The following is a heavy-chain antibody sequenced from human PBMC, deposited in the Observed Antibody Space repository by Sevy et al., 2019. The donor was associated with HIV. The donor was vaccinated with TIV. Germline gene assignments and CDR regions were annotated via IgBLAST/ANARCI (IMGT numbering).Heavy chain of an antibody. J-gene: IGHJ3*02. CDR1: GFTFSSYS. CDR2: ISSSSSYI. D-gene: IGHD3-22*01. Sequence: GGSLRLSCAASGFTFSSYSMNWVRQAPGKGLEWVSSISSSSSYIYYADSVKGRFTISRDNAKNSLYLQMNSLRAEDTAVYYCARDTRYYYDSSGYYAPDAFDIWGQRTMVTVSS. CDR3: ARDTRYYYDSSGYYAPDAFDI. V-gene: IGHV3-21*01.